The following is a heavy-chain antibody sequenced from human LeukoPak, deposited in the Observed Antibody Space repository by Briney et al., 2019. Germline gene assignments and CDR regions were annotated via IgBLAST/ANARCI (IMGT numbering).Heavy chain of an antibody. J-gene: IGHJ4*02. CDR3: ARDKVVGATFFDY. Sequence: GGSLRLSCAASGFTFSSHWMSWVRQAPGKGPEWVANIKQDGTEIYYVDSVKGRFTISRDNAKNSLYLQMNSLRDEDTAVYYCARDKVVGATFFDYWGQGTLVTVFS. V-gene: IGHV3-7*01. CDR2: IKQDGTEI. D-gene: IGHD1-26*01. CDR1: GFTFSSHW.